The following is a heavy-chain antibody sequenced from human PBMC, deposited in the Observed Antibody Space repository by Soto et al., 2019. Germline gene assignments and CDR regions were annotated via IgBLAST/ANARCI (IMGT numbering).Heavy chain of an antibody. CDR1: GFTFSSYS. V-gene: IGHV3-48*02. D-gene: IGHD2-15*01. CDR2: ISSSSSTI. J-gene: IGHJ4*02. CDR3: ARESEGGGRIVVVVAAPHGFDY. Sequence: GGSLRLSCAASGFTFSSYSMNWVRQAPGKGLEWVSYISSSSSTIYYADSVKGRFTISRDNAKNSLYLQMNSLRDEETAVYYCARESEGGGRIVVVVAAPHGFDYWGQGTMVTVSA.